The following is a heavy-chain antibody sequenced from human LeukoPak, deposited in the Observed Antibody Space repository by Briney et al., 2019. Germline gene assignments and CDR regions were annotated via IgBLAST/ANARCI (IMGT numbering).Heavy chain of an antibody. CDR3: ARGSVLLWFGELDYFDY. D-gene: IGHD3-10*01. J-gene: IGHJ4*02. CDR1: GYTFTSYA. CDR2: INTNTGNP. V-gene: IGHV7-4-1*02. Sequence: ASVKVSCKASGYTFTSYAMNWARQAPGQGLEWMGWINTNTGNPTYAQGFTGRFVFSLDTSVSTAYLQISSLKAEDTAVYYCARGSVLLWFGELDYFDYWGQGTLVTVSS.